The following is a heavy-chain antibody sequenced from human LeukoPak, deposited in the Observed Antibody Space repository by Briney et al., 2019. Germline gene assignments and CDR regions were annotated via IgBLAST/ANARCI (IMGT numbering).Heavy chain of an antibody. CDR3: ARHERNGGYYDY. CDR2: IYYSGGT. D-gene: IGHD3-22*01. CDR1: GGSISSYF. Sequence: EASETLSLTCTVSGGSISSYFWSWIRQPPGKGLEWIGYIYYSGGTDYNPSLKSRVTISVDTSKNQFSLQLSSMTAADTAVYYCARHERNGGYYDYWGQGTLVTVSS. V-gene: IGHV4-59*08. J-gene: IGHJ4*02.